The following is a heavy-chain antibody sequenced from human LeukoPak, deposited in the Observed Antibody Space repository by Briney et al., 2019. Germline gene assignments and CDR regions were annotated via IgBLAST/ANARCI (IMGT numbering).Heavy chain of an antibody. CDR2: IYYSGYT. Sequence: SETLSLTCTVSGGSISSYYWSWIRQPPGKGLEWIGYIYYSGYTNYNPSLKSRVTISVDTSKSQFSLKLSSVTAADTAVYYCAREFSLASSWYPHFDYWGQGTLVTVSS. CDR1: GGSISSYY. D-gene: IGHD6-13*01. V-gene: IGHV4-59*01. J-gene: IGHJ4*02. CDR3: AREFSLASSWYPHFDY.